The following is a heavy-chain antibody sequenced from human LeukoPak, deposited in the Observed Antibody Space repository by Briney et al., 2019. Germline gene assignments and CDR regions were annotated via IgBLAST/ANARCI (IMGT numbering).Heavy chain of an antibody. CDR1: GGSFSGYY. Sequence: PSETLSLTCAVYGGSFSGYYWSWIRQPPGKGLEWIGEINHSGSTNYNPSLKSRVTISVDTSKNQFSLKLSSVTAADTAVYYCASRMDQAVVPAAIRYWGQGTLVTVSS. CDR2: INHSGST. V-gene: IGHV4-34*01. J-gene: IGHJ4*02. D-gene: IGHD2-2*01. CDR3: ASRMDQAVVPAAIRY.